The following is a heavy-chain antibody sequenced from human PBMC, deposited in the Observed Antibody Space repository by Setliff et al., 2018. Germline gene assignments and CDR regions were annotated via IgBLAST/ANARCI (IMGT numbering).Heavy chain of an antibody. V-gene: IGHV1-69*13. D-gene: IGHD3-16*01. CDR2: IIPIFDTR. Sequence: SVKVSCKASGGTFSSYTITWVRQAPGQGLEWMGGIIPIFDTRNYAQKFQGRVTITADESTSTGYMELRSLRSDDTAVYYCARELRSPYWHLDSWGQGTQVTVSS. CDR1: GGTFSSYT. J-gene: IGHJ5*01. CDR3: ARELRSPYWHLDS.